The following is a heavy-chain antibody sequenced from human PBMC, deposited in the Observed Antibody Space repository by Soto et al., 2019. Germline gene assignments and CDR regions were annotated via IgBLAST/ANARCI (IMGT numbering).Heavy chain of an antibody. Sequence: GGSMRVWWGAAGGTFGDYGMSWVRQAPGKGLEWVSYISSSSSTIYYADSVKGRFTISRDNAKNSLYLQMNSLRAEDTAVYYCARDRKPTVTTIFVGWFGPWGQGTLVTVSS. J-gene: IGHJ5*02. CDR2: ISSSSSTI. CDR3: ARDRKPTVTTIFVGWFGP. D-gene: IGHD4-4*01. CDR1: GGTFGDYG. V-gene: IGHV3-48*01.